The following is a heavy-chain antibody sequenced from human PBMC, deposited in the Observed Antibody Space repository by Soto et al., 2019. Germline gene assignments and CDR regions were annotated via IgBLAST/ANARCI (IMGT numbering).Heavy chain of an antibody. J-gene: IGHJ4*02. CDR1: GFTFDDYA. Sequence: EVQLVESGGGLVQPGRSLSLSCASSGFTFDDYAMHWFRQAPGKGLEWVSGISWNSGSIGYADSVKGRFTISRDNAKNSLYLQINSLRAEDTALYYCAKDRGYGSGPFDYWGQGTLVPVSS. V-gene: IGHV3-9*01. CDR2: ISWNSGSI. D-gene: IGHD3-10*01. CDR3: AKDRGYGSGPFDY.